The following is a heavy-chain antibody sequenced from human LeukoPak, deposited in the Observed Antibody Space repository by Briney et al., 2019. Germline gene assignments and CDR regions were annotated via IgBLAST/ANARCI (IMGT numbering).Heavy chain of an antibody. D-gene: IGHD6-13*01. Sequence: GGSLRLSCAASGFTFSSYSMNWVRQAPGKGLEWVSYISSSSSTIYYADSVKGRFTISRDNAKNTLYLQMNSLRAEDTAVYYCARALAAAGLPFDYWGQGTLATVSS. J-gene: IGHJ4*02. CDR2: ISSSSSTI. CDR3: ARALAAAGLPFDY. CDR1: GFTFSSYS. V-gene: IGHV3-48*04.